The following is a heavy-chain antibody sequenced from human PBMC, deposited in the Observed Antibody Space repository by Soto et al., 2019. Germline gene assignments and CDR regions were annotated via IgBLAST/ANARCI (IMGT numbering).Heavy chain of an antibody. CDR1: GFTFSSYG. D-gene: IGHD6-19*01. V-gene: IGHV3-30*18. CDR2: ISYDGSNK. CDR3: AKAGYSSGWPTSGFDY. Sequence: QVQLVESGGGVVQPGRSLRLSCAASGFTFSSYGMHCVRQAPGKGLEWVAVISYDGSNKYYADSVKGRFTISRDNSKNTLYLQMNSLRAEDTAVYYCAKAGYSSGWPTSGFDYWGQGTLVTVSS. J-gene: IGHJ4*02.